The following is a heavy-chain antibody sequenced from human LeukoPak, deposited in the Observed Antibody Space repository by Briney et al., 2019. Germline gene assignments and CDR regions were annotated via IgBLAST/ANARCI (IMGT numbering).Heavy chain of an antibody. D-gene: IGHD2-2*01. CDR1: GGSISSYH. Sequence: SETLSLTCTVSGGSISSYHWSWIRQPPGKGLEWIGYIYYSGSTNYNPSLKSRVTISVDTSKNQFSLKLCSVTAADTAVYYCASWCSSTSCYPNYWGQGTLVTVSS. CDR2: IYYSGST. J-gene: IGHJ4*02. V-gene: IGHV4-59*01. CDR3: ASWCSSTSCYPNY.